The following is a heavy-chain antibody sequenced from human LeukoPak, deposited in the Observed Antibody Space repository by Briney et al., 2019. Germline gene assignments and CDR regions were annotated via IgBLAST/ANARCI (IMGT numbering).Heavy chain of an antibody. CDR2: IYYSGST. CDR3: ARVSGSYHDAFDI. Sequence: YWIGWVRQMPGKGLEWMGIIYYSGSTYYNPSLKSRVTISVDTSKNQFSLKLSSVTAADTAVYYCARVSGSYHDAFDIWGQGTMVTVSS. D-gene: IGHD1-26*01. CDR1: Y. V-gene: IGHV4-31*02. J-gene: IGHJ3*02.